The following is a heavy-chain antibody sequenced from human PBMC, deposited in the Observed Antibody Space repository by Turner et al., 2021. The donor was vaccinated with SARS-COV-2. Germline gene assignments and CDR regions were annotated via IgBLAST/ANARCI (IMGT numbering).Heavy chain of an antibody. J-gene: IGHJ6*02. D-gene: IGHD5-18*01. Sequence: QLQLQESGPGLVKPSETLSLTCTVSGGSISSRSYYWGWIRQPPGKGLEWIGSIYYSGSAYYNPSLKSRVTISVDPSKNQFSLKLTSVTAADTAVYYCARLMDTAMDYYGTDVWGQGTTVTVSS. CDR1: GGSISSRSYY. CDR3: ARLMDTAMDYYGTDV. CDR2: IYYSGSA. V-gene: IGHV4-39*01.